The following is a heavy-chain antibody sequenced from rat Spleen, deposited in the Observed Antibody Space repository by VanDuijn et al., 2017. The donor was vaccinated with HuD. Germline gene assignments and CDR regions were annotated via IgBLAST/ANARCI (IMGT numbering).Heavy chain of an antibody. CDR2: ITNTGDNT. J-gene: IGHJ2*01. CDR1: GFTFSDYY. Sequence: EVHLVESGGGLVQPGRSMKLSCAASGFTFSDYYMAWVRQAPKKGLEWVASITNTGDNTYYPDSVKGRFTISRDNAKSTLYLQMNSLRSEDTATYYCARQWDYWGQGVMVTVSS. V-gene: IGHV5-22*01. CDR3: ARQWDY.